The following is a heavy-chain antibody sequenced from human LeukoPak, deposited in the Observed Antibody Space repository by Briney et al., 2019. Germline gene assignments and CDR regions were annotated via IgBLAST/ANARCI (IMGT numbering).Heavy chain of an antibody. CDR3: ARKVGATYFDY. Sequence: PGGSLRLSCAASGFTFSSYAMHWVRQAPGKALEWVALISYDGTKKYYADSVKGRFTISRDNSKNTLYLQMNSLRAEDTAVYYCARKVGATYFDYWGQGTLVTVSS. V-gene: IGHV3-30-3*01. D-gene: IGHD1-26*01. J-gene: IGHJ4*02. CDR2: ISYDGTKK. CDR1: GFTFSSYA.